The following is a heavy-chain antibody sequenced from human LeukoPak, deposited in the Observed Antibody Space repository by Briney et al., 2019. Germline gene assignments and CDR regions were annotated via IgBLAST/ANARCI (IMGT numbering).Heavy chain of an antibody. CDR1: GGTFSSYA. CDR2: IIPILGIA. Sequence: GASVKVSCKASGGTFSSYAISWVRQAPGQGLEWMGRIIPILGIANYAQKFQGRVTITADKSTSTAYMELSSLRSEDTAVYYCARGYSGYSGYDSIDAFDIWGQGTMVTVSS. CDR3: ARGYSGYSGYDSIDAFDI. J-gene: IGHJ3*02. D-gene: IGHD5-12*01. V-gene: IGHV1-69*04.